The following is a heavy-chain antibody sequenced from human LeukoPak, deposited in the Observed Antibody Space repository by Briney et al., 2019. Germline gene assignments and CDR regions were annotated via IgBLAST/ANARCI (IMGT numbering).Heavy chain of an antibody. D-gene: IGHD6-19*01. J-gene: IGHJ4*02. CDR2: INPNSGGT. CDR1: GYTFSGYY. CDR3: ARALTRYSTAWYGY. Sequence: GASVKVSCKASGYTFSGYYIHWVRQAPGHGLEWMGWINPNSGGTNYAQKFQGRVTLTRDTSINTAYMELSRLRSDDTAVYYCARALTRYSTAWYGYWGQGTLVTVSS. V-gene: IGHV1-2*02.